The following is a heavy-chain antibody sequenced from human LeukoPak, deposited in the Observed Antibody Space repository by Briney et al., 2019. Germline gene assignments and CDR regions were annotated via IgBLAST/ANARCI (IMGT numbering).Heavy chain of an antibody. CDR3: ATGTSTALRGLDA. Sequence: ASVKVSCKVSGDSLTDLSMHWVRQAPGKGLEWMGGIDLEDVETVYAQKFEDRLTVTEDTSTGTAYMELRSLTSEDTALYYCATGTSTALRGLDAWGQGATVTVSS. J-gene: IGHJ6*02. CDR2: IDLEDVET. CDR1: GDSLTDLS. D-gene: IGHD2-2*01. V-gene: IGHV1-24*01.